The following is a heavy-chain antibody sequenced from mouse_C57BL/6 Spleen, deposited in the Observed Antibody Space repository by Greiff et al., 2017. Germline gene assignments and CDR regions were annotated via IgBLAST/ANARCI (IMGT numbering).Heavy chain of an antibody. CDR3: ARQREEKNGGYYLAWFAY. CDR1: GFTFSSYG. CDR2: ISSGGSYT. D-gene: IGHD2-3*01. Sequence: EVMLVESGGDLVKPGGSLKLSCAASGFTFSSYGMSWVRQTPDKRLEWVATISSGGSYTYYPDSVKGRFTISRDNAKNTLYLQMSSLKSEDTAMYYCARQREEKNGGYYLAWFAYWGQGTLVTVSA. V-gene: IGHV5-6*01. J-gene: IGHJ3*01.